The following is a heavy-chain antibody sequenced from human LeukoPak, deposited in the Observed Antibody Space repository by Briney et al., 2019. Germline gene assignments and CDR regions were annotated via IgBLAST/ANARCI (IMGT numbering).Heavy chain of an antibody. CDR3: AKVGGGYCSSTSCSFDY. CDR1: GFTFSSYA. D-gene: IGHD2-2*01. CDR2: ISGSGGST. V-gene: IGHV3-23*01. J-gene: IGHJ4*02. Sequence: GGSLRLSCAASGFTFSSYAMSWVRQAPGKGLEWVSAISGSGGSTYYADSVKGRFTISRDSSKNTLYLQMNSLRAEDTAVYYCAKVGGGYCSSTSCSFDYWGQGTLVTVSS.